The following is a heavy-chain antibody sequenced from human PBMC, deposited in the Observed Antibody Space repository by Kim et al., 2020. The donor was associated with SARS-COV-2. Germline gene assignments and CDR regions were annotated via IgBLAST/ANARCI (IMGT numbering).Heavy chain of an antibody. J-gene: IGHJ4*02. Sequence: ASVKVSCKASGYTFSNNGIDWVRRAPGQRLEWMGWINIGNGNTEYSEKFYDRLTITRDTSASASYLELSRLTSEDSGVYYCARGGPFSGSGSPFDYLGQG. V-gene: IGHV1-3*04. CDR3: ARGGPFSGSGSPFDY. CDR1: GYTFSNNG. D-gene: IGHD3-10*01. CDR2: INIGNGNT.